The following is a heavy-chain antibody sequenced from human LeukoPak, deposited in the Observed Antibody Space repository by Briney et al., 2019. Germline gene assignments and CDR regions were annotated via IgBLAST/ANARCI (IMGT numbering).Heavy chain of an antibody. CDR3: AKVRQGGSYPDLMDY. V-gene: IGHV3-23*01. J-gene: IGHJ4*02. D-gene: IGHD1-26*01. CDR1: RLIVSRNY. Sequence: GGSLRLSCAASRLIVSRNYISWVRQAPGKGLERVSAISGSGGSTYYADSVKGRFTISRDNSKNTLYLQMNSLRAEDTAVYYCAKVRQGGSYPDLMDYWGQGTLVTVSS. CDR2: ISGSGGST.